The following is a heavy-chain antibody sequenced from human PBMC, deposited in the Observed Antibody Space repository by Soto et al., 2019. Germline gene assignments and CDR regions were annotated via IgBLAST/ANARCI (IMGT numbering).Heavy chain of an antibody. CDR1: GGSITSRSYY. CDR2: IYYSGRS. CDR3: ARQRTTVVTQAYFDH. V-gene: IGHV4-39*01. D-gene: IGHD4-17*01. Sequence: PSETLSLTCTVSGGSITSRSYYWGWTRQPPGKGLEWIGGIYYSGRSYYNPSLKSRVTMSVDTSKNQFSLTLNSVTAADAAVYYCARQRTTVVTQAYFDHWGQGTLVTVSS. J-gene: IGHJ4*02.